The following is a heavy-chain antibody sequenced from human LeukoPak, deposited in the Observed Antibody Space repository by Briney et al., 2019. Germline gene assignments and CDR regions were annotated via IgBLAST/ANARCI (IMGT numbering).Heavy chain of an antibody. CDR3: ARRANSGFDAFDI. V-gene: IGHV4-59*01. D-gene: IGHD3-22*01. CDR2: IYYSGST. J-gene: IGHJ3*02. CDR1: GGSISSYY. Sequence: SETLSLTCTVSGGSISSYYWSWIRQPPGRGLEWIGYIYYSGSTNYNPSLKSRVTISVDTSKNQFSLKLSSVTAADTAVYYCARRANSGFDAFDIWGQGTMVTVSS.